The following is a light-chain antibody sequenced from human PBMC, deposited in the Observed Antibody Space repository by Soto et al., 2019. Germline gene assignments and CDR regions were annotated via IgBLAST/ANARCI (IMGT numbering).Light chain of an antibody. V-gene: IGKV3-15*01. CDR1: QSVSSSY. CDR3: QQYYDWPRT. CDR2: HAS. Sequence: EIVLAQSTGTLSLSPSSRATLSGRDSQSVSSSYLAWYQQKPGQAPRLLIFHASTRATGIPARFSGSGSGTDFTLSISSLQSEDFAVYYCQQYYDWPRTFGEGTKVDIK. J-gene: IGKJ1*01.